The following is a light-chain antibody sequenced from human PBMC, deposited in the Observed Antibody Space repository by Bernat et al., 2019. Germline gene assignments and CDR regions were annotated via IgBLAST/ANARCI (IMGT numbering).Light chain of an antibody. V-gene: IGKV2-28*01. CDR1: QSLLHSDGYTY. Sequence: DIVMTQSPLSLPVTPGEPASISCRSSQSLLHSDGYTYLDWYLQKPGQSPQLLIYMASNRASGVPDRFSGSGSGTDFTLKISRVEAEDFGVYYCLQTLQTPPWTFGQGTKVDIK. CDR3: LQTLQTPPWT. CDR2: MAS. J-gene: IGKJ1*01.